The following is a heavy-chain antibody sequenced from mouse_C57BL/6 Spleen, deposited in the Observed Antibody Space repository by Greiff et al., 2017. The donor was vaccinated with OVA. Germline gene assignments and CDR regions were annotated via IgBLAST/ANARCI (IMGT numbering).Heavy chain of an antibody. CDR3: ARERDGYHFDY. CDR2: ISYDGSN. D-gene: IGHD2-3*01. CDR1: GYSITSGYY. V-gene: IGHV3-6*01. Sequence: EVQLQQSGPGLVKPSQSLSLTCSVSGYSITSGYYWNWIRQFPGNQLEWMGYISYDGSNNYNPSLKNRISITLDTSKNQLFLKLNSVTTEDTATYYCARERDGYHFDYWGQGTTLTVSS. J-gene: IGHJ2*01.